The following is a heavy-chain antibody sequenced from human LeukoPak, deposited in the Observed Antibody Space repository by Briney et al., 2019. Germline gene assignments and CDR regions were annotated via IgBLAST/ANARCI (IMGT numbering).Heavy chain of an antibody. Sequence: SETLSLTCTVSGGSISSYYWSWIRQPPGKGLEWIGYIYYSGSTNYNPSLKSRVTISVDTSKNQFSLRLSSVTAADTAVYYCARDGGTAMDIWGQGTLVTVSS. CDR3: ARDGGTAMDI. CDR1: GGSISSYY. CDR2: IYYSGST. D-gene: IGHD5-18*01. V-gene: IGHV4-59*01. J-gene: IGHJ4*02.